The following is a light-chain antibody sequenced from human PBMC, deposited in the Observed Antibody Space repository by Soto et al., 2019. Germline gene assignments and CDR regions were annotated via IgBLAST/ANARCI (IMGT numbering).Light chain of an antibody. CDR2: GAS. V-gene: IGKV3D-15*01. CDR3: QQYNNWPPIT. J-gene: IGKJ5*01. Sequence: EIVLPQYPGILALSPGERATLSCGASQCVTSSSLAWYQQKPGQAPRLLVYGASTRATGIADRFSGSGSGTEFTLSISSLQSEDSAVYYCQQYNNWPPITFGQGTRLEIK. CDR1: QCVTSS.